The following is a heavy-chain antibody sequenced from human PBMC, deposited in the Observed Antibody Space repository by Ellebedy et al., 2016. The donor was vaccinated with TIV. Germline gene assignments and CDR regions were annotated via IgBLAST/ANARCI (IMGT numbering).Heavy chain of an antibody. V-gene: IGHV1-46*01. D-gene: IGHD1-26*01. CDR2: INTGDGTT. CDR1: GYTFTRYYF. CDR3: ARGGRYSGSYNFDH. Sequence: AASVKVSCKASGYTFTRYYFMHWVRQAPGQGLEWMGIINTGDGTTTYARKFQGRLTMTRDTSTSTFYMELGSLRSEDTAVYYCARGGRYSGSYNFDHWGQGSLVTVSS. J-gene: IGHJ4*02.